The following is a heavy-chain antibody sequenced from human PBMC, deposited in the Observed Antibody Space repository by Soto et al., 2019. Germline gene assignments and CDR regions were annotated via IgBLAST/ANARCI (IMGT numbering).Heavy chain of an antibody. Sequence: VQLVESGGGLVQPGGSLKLSCVASGFTLSYYWMSWVRQAPGMGLEWVANINQDGSEKYYVDSVKGRFTISRDNAKNSLYLQMNSLRAEDTAVYYCATTRLGWGQGTLVTVSS. CDR1: GFTLSYYW. J-gene: IGHJ4*02. CDR2: INQDGSEK. CDR3: ATTRLG. V-gene: IGHV3-7*01. D-gene: IGHD3-16*01.